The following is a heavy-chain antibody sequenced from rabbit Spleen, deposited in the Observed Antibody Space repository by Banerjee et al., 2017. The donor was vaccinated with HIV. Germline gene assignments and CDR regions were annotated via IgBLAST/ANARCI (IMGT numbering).Heavy chain of an antibody. V-gene: IGHV1S45*01. CDR2: IYTGSGST. Sequence: QEQLVESGGDLVKPGTSLTLTCTASGFSFISGYYMCWVRQAPGKGLEWIGCIYTGSGSTWYATWAKGRFTISKTSSTTVTLQMTSLTAADTATYFCARDTGSSFSSYGMDLWGPGTLVTVS. CDR1: GFSFISGYY. J-gene: IGHJ6*01. CDR3: ARDTGSSFSSYGMDL. D-gene: IGHD8-1*01.